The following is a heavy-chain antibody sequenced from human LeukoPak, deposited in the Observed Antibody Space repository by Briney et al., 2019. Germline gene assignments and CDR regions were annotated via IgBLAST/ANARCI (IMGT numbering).Heavy chain of an antibody. J-gene: IGHJ4*02. Sequence: SETLSLTCTVSGGSISSGAYYWSWIRQHPGKGLEWIGYIYYSGSTYYNPSLKGRVTISVDTSKNQFSLKLSSVTAADTAVYYCARVPITMVRGIIIGGAFDYWGQGTLVTVSS. V-gene: IGHV4-31*03. D-gene: IGHD3-10*01. CDR3: ARVPITMVRGIIIGGAFDY. CDR2: IYYSGST. CDR1: GGSISSGAYY.